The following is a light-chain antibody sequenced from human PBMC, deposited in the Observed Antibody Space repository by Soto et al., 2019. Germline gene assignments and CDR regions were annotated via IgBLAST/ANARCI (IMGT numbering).Light chain of an antibody. CDR2: DVS. V-gene: IGLV2-14*01. J-gene: IGLJ2*01. CDR3: SSYPSSSTLVV. CDR1: ISDVGGYNY. Sequence: QSALTQPASVSGSPGQSITISCTGTISDVGGYNYVSWYQQQPGKAPKLMIYDVSNRPSGVSNRFSGYKSGNTASLTISGLQAEDEADYYCSSYPSSSTLVVFGVGTQLTVL.